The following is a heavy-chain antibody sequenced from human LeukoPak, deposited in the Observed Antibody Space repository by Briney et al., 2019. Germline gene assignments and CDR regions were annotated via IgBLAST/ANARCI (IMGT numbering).Heavy chain of an antibody. D-gene: IGHD3-10*01. J-gene: IGHJ3*01. CDR1: GFTFSSYA. CDR3: AKRYYGSGSYDAFDV. CDR2: LSSSGRST. V-gene: IGHV3-23*01. Sequence: QPGGSLRLSCAASGFTFSSYAMTWVRQAPGKGLEWVSLLSSSGRSTYYADSVKGRFTISRDNSKNTLYLQMNRLRAEDTAVYYCAKRYYGSGSYDAFDVWGQGTMVSVSS.